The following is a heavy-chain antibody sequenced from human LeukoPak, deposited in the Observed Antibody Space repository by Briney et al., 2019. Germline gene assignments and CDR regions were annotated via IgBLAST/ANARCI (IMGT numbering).Heavy chain of an antibody. CDR2: ISYSGST. CDR1: GDFTNTYY. CDR3: ARADIYGGNPFDAFDI. V-gene: IGHV4-59*08. D-gene: IGHD4-17*01. Sequence: SETLSLTCSVSGDFTNTYYWNWIRRLPGKGLEWIGYISYSGSTNYNPSLKSRATISIDTSKNQFSLRLKSVTAPDTAMYHCARADIYGGNPFDAFDIWGQGTMVAVSS. J-gene: IGHJ3*02.